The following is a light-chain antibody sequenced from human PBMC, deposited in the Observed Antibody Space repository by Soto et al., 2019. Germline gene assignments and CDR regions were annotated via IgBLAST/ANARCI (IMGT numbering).Light chain of an antibody. J-gene: IGKJ5*01. CDR3: QQYKSYPIT. CDR2: GAS. Sequence: DIQMTQSPSSLSASVGDRVTITCRASQDINNCLAWFQQKPGKAPQSLIYGASTLQSAVPSRFSCSGYGTDFTLTISSLQPEDFATYYGQQYKSYPITFGQGTRLEVK. CDR1: QDINNC. V-gene: IGKV1-16*01.